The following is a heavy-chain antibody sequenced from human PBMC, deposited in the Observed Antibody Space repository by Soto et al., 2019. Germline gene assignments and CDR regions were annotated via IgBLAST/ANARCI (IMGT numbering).Heavy chain of an antibody. V-gene: IGHV4-38-2*02. D-gene: IGHD2-15*01. J-gene: IGHJ3*01. Sequence: KTSETLSLTCAVSGFFISSGNYWGWIRKPPGKGLEWIGSIIHGGNTYYNPSLKSRVTISVDMSKNQFSLKLNSVTAADTAVYYCARERWYDAFDVWGQGTVVTVSS. CDR3: ARERWYDAFDV. CDR1: GFFISSGNY. CDR2: IIHGGNT.